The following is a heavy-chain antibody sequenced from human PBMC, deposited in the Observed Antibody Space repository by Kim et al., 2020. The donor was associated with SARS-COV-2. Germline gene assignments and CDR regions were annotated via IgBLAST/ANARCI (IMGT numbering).Heavy chain of an antibody. J-gene: IGHJ4*02. CDR3: AKNQWMATISGFDY. V-gene: IGHV3-30*18. Sequence: GGSLRLSCAASGFTFSSYGMHWVRQAPGKGLEWVAVISYDGSNKYYADSVKGRFTISRDNSKNTLYLQMNSLRAEDTAVYYCAKNQWMATISGFDYWGQGTLVTVSS. CDR1: GFTFSSYG. D-gene: IGHD5-12*01. CDR2: ISYDGSNK.